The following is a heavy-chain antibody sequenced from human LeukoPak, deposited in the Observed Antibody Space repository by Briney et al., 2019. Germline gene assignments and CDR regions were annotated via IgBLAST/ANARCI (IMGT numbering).Heavy chain of an antibody. CDR3: ARGWGSHCAY. J-gene: IGHJ4*02. CDR1: GGTFSSYA. CDR2: IRGYDGNR. Sequence: ASVKVSCKASGGTFSSYAISWGRQAPGQGLEWMGWIRGYDGNRKYAQKVQGRVTMTTDTSTSTAYMELRSLRSDDTAVYFFARGWGSHCAYWGQGNPVTVSS. V-gene: IGHV1-18*01. D-gene: IGHD3-16*01.